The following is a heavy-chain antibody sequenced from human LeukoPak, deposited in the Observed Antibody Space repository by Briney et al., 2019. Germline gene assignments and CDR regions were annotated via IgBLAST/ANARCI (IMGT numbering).Heavy chain of an antibody. CDR1: GFTFSSYW. CDR2: INSDGSST. V-gene: IGHV3-74*01. J-gene: IGHJ2*01. CDR3: ARVQGSSGWTSYWYFDL. Sequence: GGSLRLSCAASGFTFSSYWMHWVRQAPGKGLVWVSRINSDGSSTSYADSVKGRFTISRDNAKNTLYLQMNSLRAEDTAVHYCARVQGSSGWTSYWYFDLWGRGTLVTVSS. D-gene: IGHD6-19*01.